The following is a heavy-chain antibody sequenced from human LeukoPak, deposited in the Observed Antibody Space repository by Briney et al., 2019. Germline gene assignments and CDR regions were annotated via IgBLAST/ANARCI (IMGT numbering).Heavy chain of an antibody. J-gene: IGHJ4*02. CDR2: VSDSGGST. CDR3: AKGGGWLYYFDY. Sequence: PGGSLRLSCAASGFSFSTFAVNWVRQAPGKGLKWVSAVSDSGGSTYYADSVKGRFTISRDNSKNTLYLQMNSLRAEDTAVYYCAKGGGWLYYFDYWGQGTLVTVSS. V-gene: IGHV3-23*01. CDR1: GFSFSTFA. D-gene: IGHD6-19*01.